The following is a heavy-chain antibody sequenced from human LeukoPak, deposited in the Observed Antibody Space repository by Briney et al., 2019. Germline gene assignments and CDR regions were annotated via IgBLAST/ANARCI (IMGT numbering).Heavy chain of an antibody. V-gene: IGHV3-30*04. CDR3: AKGEYYYDSSLFDY. D-gene: IGHD3-22*01. CDR2: ISYDGSNK. CDR1: GFTFSSYA. Sequence: GGSLRLSCAASGFTFSSYAMHWVRQAPGKGLEWVAVISYDGSNKYYADSVRGRFTISRDNSKNTLYLQMNSLRAEDTAVYYCAKGEYYYDSSLFDYWGQGTLVTVSS. J-gene: IGHJ4*02.